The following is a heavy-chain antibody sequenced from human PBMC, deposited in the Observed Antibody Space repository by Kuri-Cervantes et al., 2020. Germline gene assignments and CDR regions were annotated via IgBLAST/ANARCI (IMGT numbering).Heavy chain of an antibody. CDR2: ISYDGSNK. V-gene: IGHV3-30-3*01. D-gene: IGHD3-10*02. CDR3: TTDRYYYVAIYYFDY. CDR1: GLTFSSYA. Sequence: LSLTCAASGLTFSSYAMHWVRQAPGKGLEWVAVISYDGSNKYYADSVKGRFTISRDNSKNTLYLQMNSLRAEDTAVYYCTTDRYYYVAIYYFDYWGQGTLVTVSS. J-gene: IGHJ4*02.